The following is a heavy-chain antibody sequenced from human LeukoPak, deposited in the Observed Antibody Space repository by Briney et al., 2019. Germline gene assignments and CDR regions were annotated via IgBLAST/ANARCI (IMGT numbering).Heavy chain of an antibody. V-gene: IGHV3-23*01. D-gene: IGHD2-21*01. Sequence: GGSLRLSCTASGFIFNKYWMSWVRQAPGKGLEWVSAFSGSGGSTYYADSVKGRFTISRDNSKNTLYLQMNSLRAGDTAVYYCAKDLFQLASYYYYYMDVWGKGTTVTVSS. J-gene: IGHJ6*03. CDR2: FSGSGGST. CDR1: GFIFNKYW. CDR3: AKDLFQLASYYYYYMDV.